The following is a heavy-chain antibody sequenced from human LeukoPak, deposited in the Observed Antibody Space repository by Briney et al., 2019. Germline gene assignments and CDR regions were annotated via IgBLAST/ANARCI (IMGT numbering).Heavy chain of an antibody. D-gene: IGHD4-23*01. CDR2: VIPISGPP. Sequence: SVKVSCKASGGTFSNYAITWVRQAPGQGLEWMEGVIPISGPPNYAQKFQGRVTLTSDESTSTAYMELSSLRSEDTAVYYCARAAGGNSGPLDYWGQGTLVIVSS. V-gene: IGHV1-69*01. J-gene: IGHJ4*02. CDR3: ARAAGGNSGPLDY. CDR1: GGTFSNYA.